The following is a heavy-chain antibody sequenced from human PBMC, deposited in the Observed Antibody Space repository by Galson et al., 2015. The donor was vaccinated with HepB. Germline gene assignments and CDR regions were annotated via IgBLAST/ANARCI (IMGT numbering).Heavy chain of an antibody. J-gene: IGHJ6*02. CDR2: MNPDNGQT. CDR1: GYTLSSYD. CDR3: ARGWLNFAGTAFASYGMDI. V-gene: IGHV1-8*01. Sequence: SVKVSCKASGYTLSSYDINWVRQATGQGLEWMGWMNPDNGQTGYAENFQGRVTMTRNTSISTAYMELSSLRSEDTAVYYCARGWLNFAGTAFASYGMDIWGQGTTVTVSS. D-gene: IGHD3/OR15-3a*01.